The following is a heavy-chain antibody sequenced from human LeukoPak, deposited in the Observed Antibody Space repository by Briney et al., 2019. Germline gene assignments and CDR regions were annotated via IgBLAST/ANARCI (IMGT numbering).Heavy chain of an antibody. CDR1: GFTFSSYE. J-gene: IGHJ4*02. CDR2: ISSSGSTI. D-gene: IGHD4-17*01. CDR3: AKHGEAYCDSKTDY. Sequence: PGGSLRLSCAASGFTFSSYEMNWVRQAPGKGLEWVSYISSSGSTIYYADSVKGRFTISRDNAKNSLYLQMNSLRAEDTAVYYCAKHGEAYCDSKTDYWGQGTLVTVSS. V-gene: IGHV3-48*03.